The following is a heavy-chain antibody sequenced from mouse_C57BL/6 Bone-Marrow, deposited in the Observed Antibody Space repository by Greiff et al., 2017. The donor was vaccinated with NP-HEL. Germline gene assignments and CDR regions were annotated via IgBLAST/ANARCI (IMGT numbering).Heavy chain of an antibody. CDR3: ARGHSSWFAY. D-gene: IGHD2-12*01. Sequence: VQLKQPGGDLVKPGGSLKLSCAASGFTFSSYGMSWVRQTPDKRLEWVATISSGGSYTYYPDSVKGRFTISRDNAKNTLYLQMSSLKSEDTAMYYCARGHSSWFAYWGQGTLVTVSA. CDR1: GFTFSSYG. CDR2: ISSGGSYT. J-gene: IGHJ3*01. V-gene: IGHV5-6*01.